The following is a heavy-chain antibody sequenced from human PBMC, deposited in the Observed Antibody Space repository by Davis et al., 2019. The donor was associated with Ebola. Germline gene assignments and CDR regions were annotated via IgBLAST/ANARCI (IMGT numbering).Heavy chain of an antibody. D-gene: IGHD3-16*01. CDR1: GASISSDDYY. Sequence: SEILSLTCTVSGASISSDDYYWTWIRQHPGKGLEWIGYISYGGSTYYNPSLKSRVTISVDTSKNQFSLKLSSVTAADTAVYYCASWGREGYWGQGTLVTVSS. J-gene: IGHJ4*02. V-gene: IGHV4-31*03. CDR2: ISYGGST. CDR3: ASWGREGY.